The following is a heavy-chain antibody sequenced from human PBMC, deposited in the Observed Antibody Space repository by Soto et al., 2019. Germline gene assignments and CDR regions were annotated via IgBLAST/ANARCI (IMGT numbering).Heavy chain of an antibody. V-gene: IGHV4-59*01. D-gene: IGHD1-26*01. CDR1: GGSISSYY. CDR3: ARRYGGNFDY. CDR2: IYYSGST. Sequence: QVQLQESGPGLVKPSETLSLTCTVSGGSISSYYWSWIRQPPGKGLEWIGYIYYSGSTNYNPSLKRPVTTSVDTSQNQFSLKLSSVTAADTAVYYCARRYGGNFDYWGQGTLVTVSS. J-gene: IGHJ4*02.